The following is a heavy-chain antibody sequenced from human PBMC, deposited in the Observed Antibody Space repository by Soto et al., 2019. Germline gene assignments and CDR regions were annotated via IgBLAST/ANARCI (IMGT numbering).Heavy chain of an antibody. V-gene: IGHV1-69*13. CDR1: GGTFSSYA. J-gene: IGHJ6*02. Sequence: ASVKVSCKASGGTFSSYAISWVRQAPGQGLEWMGGIIPIFGTANYAQKFQGRVTITADESTSTAYMELSSLRSEDTAVYYCARDANYYGSGYYYGMDVWSQGTTVTVSS. CDR3: ARDANYYGSGYYYGMDV. CDR2: IIPIFGTA. D-gene: IGHD3-10*01.